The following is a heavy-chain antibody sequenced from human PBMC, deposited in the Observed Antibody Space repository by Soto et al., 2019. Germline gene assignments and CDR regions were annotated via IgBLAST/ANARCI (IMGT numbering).Heavy chain of an antibody. CDR2: ISAYNGNT. D-gene: IGHD5-12*01. Sequence: GASVKVSCKASGYTFTSYGISWVRQAPGQGLEWMGWISAYNGNTNYAQKLQGRVTMTTDTSTSTAYMELRSLRSDDTAVYYCARGGYSGYEGYYGMDVWGQGTTVTVSS. V-gene: IGHV1-18*01. CDR1: GYTFTSYG. J-gene: IGHJ6*02. CDR3: ARGGYSGYEGYYGMDV.